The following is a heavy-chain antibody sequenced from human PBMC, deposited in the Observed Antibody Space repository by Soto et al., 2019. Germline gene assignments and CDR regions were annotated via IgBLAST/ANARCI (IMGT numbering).Heavy chain of an antibody. CDR3: ARDLSGGTHPWFSDL. Sequence: QVQLVQSGAEVKKPGASVKVSCKASGYTFSIYGISWVRQAPGQGLEWMGWISAYNGNTKYAQKLQGRVTVTTDTSTSRAYMELRSLRSDDTAVYYCARDLSGGTHPWFSDLWGRGTLVTVSS. CDR2: ISAYNGNT. CDR1: GYTFSIYG. V-gene: IGHV1-18*01. J-gene: IGHJ2*01. D-gene: IGHD1-26*01.